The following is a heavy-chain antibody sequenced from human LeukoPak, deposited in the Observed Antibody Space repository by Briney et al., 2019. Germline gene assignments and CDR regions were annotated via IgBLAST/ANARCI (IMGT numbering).Heavy chain of an antibody. Sequence: SETLSLTCTVSGGSINSYFWTWIRQPAGKGLEWIGRIYTGGSTNYNPSLKSRVTMSVDTSKNQFSLKLNSVTAADTAVYYCASGEQQLYYFDYWGQGTLVTVSS. CDR2: IYTGGST. V-gene: IGHV4-4*07. CDR3: ASGEQQLYYFDY. CDR1: GGSINSYF. D-gene: IGHD6-13*01. J-gene: IGHJ4*02.